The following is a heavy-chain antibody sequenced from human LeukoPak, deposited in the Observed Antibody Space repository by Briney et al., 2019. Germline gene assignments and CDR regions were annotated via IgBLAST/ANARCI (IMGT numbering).Heavy chain of an antibody. D-gene: IGHD3-22*01. V-gene: IGHV3-30*01. CDR1: GFTFSSYA. J-gene: IGHJ4*02. CDR2: ISYDGSNK. Sequence: QPGRYLRLSCAASGFTFSSYAMHWVRQAPGKGLEWVAVISYDGSNKYYADSVKGRFTISRDNSKNTLYLQMNSLRAEDTAVYYCARAGGIDYYDSSGYYPSYYFDYWGQGTLVTVSS. CDR3: ARAGGIDYYDSSGYYPSYYFDY.